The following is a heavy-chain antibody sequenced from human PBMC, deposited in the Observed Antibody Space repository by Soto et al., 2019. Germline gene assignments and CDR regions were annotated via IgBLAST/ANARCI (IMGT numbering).Heavy chain of an antibody. CDR1: GYTFSRYG. D-gene: IGHD2-8*01. CDR2: ISGYNGDT. J-gene: IGHJ6*02. V-gene: IGHV1-18*01. CDR3: AKNGQPPYYYYGMDV. Sequence: ASVKVSCKASGYTFSRYGISWVRQAPGQGLEWMGWISGYNGDTKYAQKVQGRVTMTIDASTYTAYMELRSLTSDDTAIYYCAKNGQPPYYYYGMDVWGQGTTVTVSS.